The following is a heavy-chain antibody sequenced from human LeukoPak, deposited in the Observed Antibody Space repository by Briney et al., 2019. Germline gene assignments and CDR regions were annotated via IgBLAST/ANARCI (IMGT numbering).Heavy chain of an antibody. D-gene: IGHD3-10*01. CDR1: GYTFTSYD. CDR3: ARQGMVRGVIVFDY. Sequence: ASVKVSCKASGYTFTSYDINWVRQATGQGLEWMGWMNPNSGNTGYAQKFQGRVTMTRNTSISTAYMELSSLRSEDTAVYYCARQGMVRGVIVFDYWGQGTLVTVSS. V-gene: IGHV1-8*01. CDR2: MNPNSGNT. J-gene: IGHJ4*02.